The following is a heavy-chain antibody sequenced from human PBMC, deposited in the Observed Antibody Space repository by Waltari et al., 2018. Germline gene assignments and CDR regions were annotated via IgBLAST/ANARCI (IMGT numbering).Heavy chain of an antibody. V-gene: IGHV4-61*01. J-gene: IGHJ4*02. CDR2: NYFSVST. CDR1: GDSVSNGRSS. CDR3: ARDFGSGYDFDY. D-gene: IGHD5-12*01. Sequence: QVQLQESGPGLVKPSETLSLTCTVPGDSVSNGRSSWTWTRQPPGKGREWIGNNYFSVSTNYNPSLKGRVTISIDTSKNQFSRKLSSGTAADTAVYYCARDFGSGYDFDYWGQGILVTVSS.